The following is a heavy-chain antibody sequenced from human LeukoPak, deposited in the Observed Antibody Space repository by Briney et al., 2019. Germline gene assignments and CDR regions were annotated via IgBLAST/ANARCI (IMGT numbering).Heavy chain of an antibody. CDR1: GYTFTSYY. D-gene: IGHD5-24*01. CDR3: AKASRDGYFDY. Sequence: ASVKVSCKASGYTFTSYYMHWVRQAPGQGLEWMGIINPSGGSTSYAQKFQGRVTMTRDTSTSTVYMELSSLRSEDTAVYYCAKASRDGYFDYWGQGTLVTVSS. CDR2: INPSGGST. V-gene: IGHV1-46*01. J-gene: IGHJ4*02.